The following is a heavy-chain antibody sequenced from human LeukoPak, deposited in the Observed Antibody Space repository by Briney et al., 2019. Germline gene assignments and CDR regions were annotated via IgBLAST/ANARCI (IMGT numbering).Heavy chain of an antibody. CDR3: ATTTPNNGMDV. CDR2: TNLKGSAT. V-gene: IGHV1-46*02. D-gene: IGHD2-8*01. J-gene: IGHJ6*02. Sequence: GASVKVSCKASGYVSYDCYLHWVRQAPGQGLEWVGITNLKGSATNLAPKFQGRITLAWDLSTSTVYMEMSSLRSDDSAIYYCATTTPNNGMDVWGQGTTVSVSS. CDR1: GYVSYDCY.